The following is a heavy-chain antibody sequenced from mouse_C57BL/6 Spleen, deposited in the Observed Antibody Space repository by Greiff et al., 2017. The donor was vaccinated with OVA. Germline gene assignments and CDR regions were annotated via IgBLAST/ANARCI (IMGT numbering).Heavy chain of an antibody. Sequence: EVHLVESGGGLVKPGGSLKLSCAASGFTFRDYGMHWVRQAPEQGLEWVAYISSGSSTIYYADTVKGRFTLSRDNAKNTLFMQMTSLRSDDTAMYYCARTRTGWYFDYWGQGTTLTVSS. CDR1: GFTFRDYG. V-gene: IGHV5-17*01. D-gene: IGHD1-1*02. J-gene: IGHJ2*01. CDR3: ARTRTGWYFDY. CDR2: ISSGSSTI.